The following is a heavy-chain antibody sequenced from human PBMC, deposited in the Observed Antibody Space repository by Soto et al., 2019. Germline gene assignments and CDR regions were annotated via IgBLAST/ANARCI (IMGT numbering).Heavy chain of an antibody. CDR1: GGSISSYR. Sequence: SETLSLTCTVSGGSISSYRWSWIRQPAGKGLEWIGRLNTYGNTHYNPSLKSRVTVSVDTSRNQFFLTLRSVTAADSAVYHCGRESGETWDYEASWGQGTPV. CDR2: LNTYGNT. D-gene: IGHD1-7*01. J-gene: IGHJ5*02. V-gene: IGHV4-4*07. CDR3: GRESGETWDYEAS.